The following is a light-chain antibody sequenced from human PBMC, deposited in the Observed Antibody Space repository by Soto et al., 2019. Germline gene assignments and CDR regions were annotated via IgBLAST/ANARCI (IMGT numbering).Light chain of an antibody. CDR3: QQYNNWPPVT. V-gene: IGKV3-15*01. CDR2: DAS. J-gene: IGKJ2*01. Sequence: EIVLTQSPGTLSLSPGERATLSCRASQTVSSNYLAWYQQRPGQAPRLLIYDASTRAPGIPARFSGSGSGTEFTLVINSLQSEDVAVYYCQQYNNWPPVTFGQGTKVEIK. CDR1: QTVSSN.